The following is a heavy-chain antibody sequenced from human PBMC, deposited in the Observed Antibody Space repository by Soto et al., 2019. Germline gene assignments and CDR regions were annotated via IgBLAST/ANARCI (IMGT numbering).Heavy chain of an antibody. Sequence: NPSEPLSLTCTVSGGSISSGGYYWSWIRQHPGKGLEWIGYIYYSGSTYYNPSLKSRVTISVDTSKNQFSLKLSSVTAADTAVYYCASFSDSTVTSFAYWGQGTRITVAS. J-gene: IGHJ4*02. CDR1: GGSISSGGYY. D-gene: IGHD4-17*01. CDR2: IYYSGST. CDR3: ASFSDSTVTSFAY. V-gene: IGHV4-31*03.